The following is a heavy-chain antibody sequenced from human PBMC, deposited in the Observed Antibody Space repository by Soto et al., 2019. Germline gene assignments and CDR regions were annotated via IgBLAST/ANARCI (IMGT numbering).Heavy chain of an antibody. D-gene: IGHD3-22*01. J-gene: IGHJ6*02. V-gene: IGHV3-7*05. Sequence: EVQLVESGGGLVQPGGSLRLSCLASELTFNTYWMNWVRQAPGRGLGGVANIKGDGCEKNDVDSVKGRFTISRDNDKSSIYLQRDSLRGEDTAVYFCARDWGTPGRGSAVGYYSHYGMDVLGQGNTVTVSS. CDR1: ELTFNTYW. CDR2: IKGDGCEK. CDR3: ARDWGTPGRGSAVGYYSHYGMDV.